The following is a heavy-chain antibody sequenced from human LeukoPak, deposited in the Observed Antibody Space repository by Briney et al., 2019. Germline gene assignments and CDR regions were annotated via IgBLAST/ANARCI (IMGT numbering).Heavy chain of an antibody. Sequence: PGGSLRLXCAASGFTFSNYGMHWGRQAPGKGLEWVAGIWYDASNKDYADSVKGRFTISRDNSKNTLYLQMNSLRAEDTAVYYCAKGHYDSSAQGWYFQHWGQGTLVTVSS. V-gene: IGHV3-33*06. CDR2: IWYDASNK. CDR1: GFTFSNYG. J-gene: IGHJ1*01. D-gene: IGHD3-22*01. CDR3: AKGHYDSSAQGWYFQH.